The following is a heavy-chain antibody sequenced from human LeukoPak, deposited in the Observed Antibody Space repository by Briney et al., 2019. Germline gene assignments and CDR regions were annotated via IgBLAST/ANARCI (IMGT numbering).Heavy chain of an antibody. V-gene: IGHV1-2*06. Sequence: ASVKVSCKASGYTFTGYYMHWVRQAPGQGLEWMGRINPNSGGTNYAQKFQGTVTMTRDTSISTAYMELSRLRSDDTAVYYCARALGSHYYGSGNDDYWGQGTLVTVSS. CDR3: ARALGSHYYGSGNDDY. J-gene: IGHJ4*02. D-gene: IGHD3-10*01. CDR1: GYTFTGYY. CDR2: INPNSGGT.